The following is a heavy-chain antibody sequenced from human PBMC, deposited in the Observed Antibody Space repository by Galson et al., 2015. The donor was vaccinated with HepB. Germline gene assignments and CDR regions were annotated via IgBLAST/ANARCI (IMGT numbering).Heavy chain of an antibody. CDR3: AKDSGLGGEDY. Sequence: SLRLSCAASGFAFSSYAMTWFRQAPGKGLEWVSTVTGNGDSTFYSDSVKGRFTVSRDNSKNALYLHMTSLRAEDTATYYCAKDSGLGGEDYWGQGILVTVSS. J-gene: IGHJ4*02. V-gene: IGHV3-23*01. CDR1: GFAFSSYA. CDR2: VTGNGDST. D-gene: IGHD3-16*01.